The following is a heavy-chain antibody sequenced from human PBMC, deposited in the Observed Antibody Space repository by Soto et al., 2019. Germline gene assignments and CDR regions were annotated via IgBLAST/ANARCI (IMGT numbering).Heavy chain of an antibody. J-gene: IGHJ4*02. CDR3: ARERVTLYYYDSSGYGYLGSASDY. D-gene: IGHD3-22*01. CDR2: IYYSGST. V-gene: IGHV4-59*12. CDR1: GGSISSYY. Sequence: PSETLSLTCTVSGGSISSYYWSWIRQPPGKGLEWIGYIYYSGSTNYNPSLKSRVTISVDTSKNQFSLKLSSVTAADTAVYYCARERVTLYYYDSSGYGYLGSASDYWGQGTLVTVSS.